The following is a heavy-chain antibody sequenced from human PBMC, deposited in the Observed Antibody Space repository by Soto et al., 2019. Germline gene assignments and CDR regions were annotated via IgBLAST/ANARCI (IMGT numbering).Heavy chain of an antibody. CDR1: GGSISSYY. J-gene: IGHJ3*02. D-gene: IGHD1-1*01. CDR2: IYYSGST. CDR3: ARHLDPREAFDI. V-gene: IGHV4-59*08. Sequence: SETLSLTCTVSGGSISSYYWSWIRQPPGKGLEWIGYIYYSGSTNYNPSLKSRVTISVDTSKNQFSLKLSSVTAADTAVYYCARHLDPREAFDIWGQGTMVTVSS.